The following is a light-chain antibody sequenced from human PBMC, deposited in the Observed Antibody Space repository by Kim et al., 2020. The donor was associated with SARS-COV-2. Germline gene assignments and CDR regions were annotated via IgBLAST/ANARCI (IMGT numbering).Light chain of an antibody. Sequence: SYELTQPPSVSVAPGKTARITCGGNNIGSKSVHWYQQKPGQAPVLVIYYDSDRPSGIPERFSGSNSGNTATLTISRVEAGDEADYYCQVWDSISDHWVFG. CDR2: YDS. CDR3: QVWDSISDHWV. V-gene: IGLV3-21*04. J-gene: IGLJ3*02. CDR1: NIGSKS.